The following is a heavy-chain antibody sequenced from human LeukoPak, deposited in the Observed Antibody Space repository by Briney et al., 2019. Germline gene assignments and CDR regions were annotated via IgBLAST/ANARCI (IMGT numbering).Heavy chain of an antibody. Sequence: GGPLRLSCAASGFTVSSIYMSWVRQAPGKGLEWVSIIYRGGSTYYADSVKGRFTISRDNSKNTLYLQMNSLRAEDTAVYYCAKESHSSGWYAPYYFDYWGQGTLVTVSS. CDR1: GFTVSSIY. CDR2: IYRGGST. D-gene: IGHD6-19*01. V-gene: IGHV3-53*01. J-gene: IGHJ4*02. CDR3: AKESHSSGWYAPYYFDY.